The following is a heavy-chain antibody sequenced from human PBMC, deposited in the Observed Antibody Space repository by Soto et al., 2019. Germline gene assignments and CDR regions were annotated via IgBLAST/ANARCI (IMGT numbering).Heavy chain of an antibody. CDR2: TSIYNGHT. V-gene: IGHV1-18*01. D-gene: IGHD3-22*01. CDR1: GYTFTASG. CDR3: ARVHYYDSSGLDY. J-gene: IGHJ4*02. Sequence: GASVKVSCKASGYTFTASGISWVRQAPGQGLEWMGWTSIYNGHTEYSPKFLGRVVMTTDTSADTLYLQMNSLRAEDTAVYYCARVHYYDSSGLDYWGQGTLVTVSS.